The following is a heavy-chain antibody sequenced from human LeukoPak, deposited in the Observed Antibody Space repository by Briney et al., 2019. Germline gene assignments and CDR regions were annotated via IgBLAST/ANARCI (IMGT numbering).Heavy chain of an antibody. J-gene: IGHJ4*02. CDR3: ARNGAVAGDY. CDR1: GGSISSGSYY. CDR2: IYTSGST. D-gene: IGHD6-19*01. Sequence: SSETLSLTCTVSGGSISSGSYYWSWIRQPAGKGLEWIGRIYTSGSTNYNPSLKSRVTISVDTSKNQFSLKLSSVTAADTAVYYCARNGAVAGDYWGQGTLVTVSS. V-gene: IGHV4-61*02.